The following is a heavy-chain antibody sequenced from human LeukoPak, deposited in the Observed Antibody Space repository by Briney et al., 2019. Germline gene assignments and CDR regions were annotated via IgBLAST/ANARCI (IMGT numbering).Heavy chain of an antibody. V-gene: IGHV3-20*04. CDR1: GFTFDDYG. CDR3: ARVGNYDYVWGSYRYTKPFDY. CDR2: INWNGGST. J-gene: IGHJ4*02. Sequence: PGGSLRLSCAASGFTFDDYGMSWVRQAPGKGLEWVSGINWNGGSTGYADSVKGRFTISRDNAKNSLYLQMNSLRAEDTALYYCARVGNYDYVWGSYRYTKPFDYWGQGTLVTVSS. D-gene: IGHD3-16*02.